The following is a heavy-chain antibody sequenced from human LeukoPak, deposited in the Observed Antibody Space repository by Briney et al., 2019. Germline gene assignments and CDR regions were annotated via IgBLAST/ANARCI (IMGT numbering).Heavy chain of an antibody. D-gene: IGHD1-26*01. CDR1: GFTFSSYA. V-gene: IGHV3-64*01. CDR2: ISSNGGST. J-gene: IGHJ4*02. CDR3: ARRQGGSYGY. Sequence: GGSLRLSCAASGFTFSSYAMHWVRQAPGKGLEYVSAISSNGGSTYYANSVKGRFTISRDNSKNTLYLQMGSLRAEDMAVYYCARRQGGSYGYWGQGTLVTVSS.